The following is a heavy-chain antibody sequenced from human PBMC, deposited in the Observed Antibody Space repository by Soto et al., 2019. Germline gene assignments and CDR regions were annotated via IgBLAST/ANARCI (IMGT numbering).Heavy chain of an antibody. Sequence: EVQLVESGGGLVKPGGSLRLSCAASGFTFSNAWMNWVRQAPGKGLEWVGRIKSKTDGGTRDYAAPVKGRFTISRDDSKHTLYLQMSSLKTEDTAVYYCTTDRGYDFWTPYGMGVWGQGTTVTVSS. V-gene: IGHV3-15*07. CDR3: TTDRGYDFWTPYGMGV. CDR1: GFTFSNAW. D-gene: IGHD3-3*01. CDR2: IKSKTDGGTR. J-gene: IGHJ6*02.